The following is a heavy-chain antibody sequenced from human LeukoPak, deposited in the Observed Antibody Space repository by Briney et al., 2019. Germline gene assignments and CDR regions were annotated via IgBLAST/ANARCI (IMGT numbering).Heavy chain of an antibody. CDR3: ARDSELTGDRVEY. V-gene: IGHV3-48*03. J-gene: IGHJ4*02. CDR2: ISTSGST. Sequence: GGSLRLSRAASGFTLSSYEMNWVRQAPGKGLEWVSYISTSGSTHYADSVKGRFTISRDDAKNSLYLQMNSLRAEDTAVYYCARDSELTGDRVEYWGQGTLVTVSS. D-gene: IGHD5-24*01. CDR1: GFTLSSYE.